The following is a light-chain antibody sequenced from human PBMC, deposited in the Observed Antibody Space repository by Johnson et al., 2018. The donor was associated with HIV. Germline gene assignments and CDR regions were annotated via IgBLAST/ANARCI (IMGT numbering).Light chain of an antibody. Sequence: QSVLTQPPSVSAAPGQKVTISCSGSSSNIGNNYVSWYQHLPGTAPKLLIYENNKRPSGIPDRLSGSKSGTSATLGITGLQPGDEADYYCGTWDSSLRVGFFGTGTKVTVL. J-gene: IGLJ1*01. CDR1: SSNIGNNY. V-gene: IGLV1-51*02. CDR3: GTWDSSLRVGF. CDR2: ENN.